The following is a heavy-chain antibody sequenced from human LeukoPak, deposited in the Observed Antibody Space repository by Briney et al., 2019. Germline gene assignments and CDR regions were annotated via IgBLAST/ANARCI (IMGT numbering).Heavy chain of an antibody. V-gene: IGHV3-30-3*01. J-gene: IGHJ4*02. CDR2: ISYDGSNK. CDR1: GFTLSSYA. Sequence: GGSLRLSCAASGFTLSSYAMHWVRLATGRGREWVAVISYDGSNKYYADPVKVRFTISRDNSKNTLYLQMNSLRAEDTAVYYCARDPFSSTSSGSLGDYWGQGTLVTVSS. CDR3: ARDPFSSTSSGSLGDY. D-gene: IGHD2-2*01.